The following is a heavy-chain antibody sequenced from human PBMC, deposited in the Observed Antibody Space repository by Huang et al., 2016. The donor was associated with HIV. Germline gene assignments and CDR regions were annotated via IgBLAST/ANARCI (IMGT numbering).Heavy chain of an antibody. CDR3: ARARGYLYDSTGYYSRYYFDS. J-gene: IGHJ4*02. D-gene: IGHD3-22*01. Sequence: QVQLVQSGAEVKKPGASVKVSCKASGFTFSNYDFNLVRQASGQGREGMGWMNPKSGNTGYAQKFQGRVTITRNTYISTAYMELRSLRSEDTAVYYCARARGYLYDSTGYYSRYYFDSWGQGTLVTVSS. V-gene: IGHV1-8*03. CDR1: GFTFSNYD. CDR2: MNPKSGNT.